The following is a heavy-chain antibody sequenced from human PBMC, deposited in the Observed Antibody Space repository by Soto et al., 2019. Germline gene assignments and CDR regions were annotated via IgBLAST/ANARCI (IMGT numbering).Heavy chain of an antibody. CDR1: GGTFSSYT. Sequence: QVQLVQSGAEEKKPGSSVKVSCKASGGTFSSYTISWVRQAPGQGLEWMGRIIPILGIANYAQKFQGRVTITADKSTSTAYMELSSLRSEYTAMYYCARLSLAAPGWLDPWGEGTLDAVSS. CDR2: IIPILGIA. V-gene: IGHV1-69*02. CDR3: ARLSLAAPGWLDP. D-gene: IGHD6-6*01. J-gene: IGHJ5*02.